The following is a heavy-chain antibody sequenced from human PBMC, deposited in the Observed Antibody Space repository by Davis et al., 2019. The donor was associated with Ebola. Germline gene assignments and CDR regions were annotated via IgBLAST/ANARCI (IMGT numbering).Heavy chain of an antibody. J-gene: IGHJ5*02. Sequence: ESLKISCAVYGGSFSGYYWSWIRQPPGKGLEWIGEINHSGSTNYNPSLKSRVTISVDTSKNQFSLKLSSVTAADTAVYYCARGSLYVWFDPWGQGTLVTVSS. CDR2: INHSGST. D-gene: IGHD3-16*01. CDR1: GGSFSGYY. V-gene: IGHV4-34*01. CDR3: ARGSLYVWFDP.